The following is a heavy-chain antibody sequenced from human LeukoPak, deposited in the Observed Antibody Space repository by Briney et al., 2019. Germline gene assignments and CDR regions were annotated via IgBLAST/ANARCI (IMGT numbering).Heavy chain of an antibody. J-gene: IGHJ4*02. CDR3: ARGGYYGSANSAFIDY. V-gene: IGHV3-30*02. Sequence: GGSLRLSCAASGFTFSSYGMHWVRQAPGKGLEWVAFIRSDGSTKYYADSVKGRFTISRDNAKNSLYLQMNSLRAEDTAVYYCARGGYYGSANSAFIDYWGQGTLVTVSS. CDR2: IRSDGSTK. CDR1: GFTFSSYG. D-gene: IGHD3-10*01.